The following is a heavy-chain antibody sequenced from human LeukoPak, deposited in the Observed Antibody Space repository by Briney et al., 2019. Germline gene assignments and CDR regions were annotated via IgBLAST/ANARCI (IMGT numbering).Heavy chain of an antibody. V-gene: IGHV4-61*02. Sequence: SETLSLTCTVSGGSISSGSYYWSWIRQPAGKGLEWIGRIYTSGSTNYNPSLKSRVTISVDTSKNQFSLKLSSVTAADTAVYYCARALYYYDSSGSPPGDAFDIWGQGTMVTVSS. CDR1: GGSISSGSYY. D-gene: IGHD3-22*01. CDR2: IYTSGST. J-gene: IGHJ3*02. CDR3: ARALYYYDSSGSPPGDAFDI.